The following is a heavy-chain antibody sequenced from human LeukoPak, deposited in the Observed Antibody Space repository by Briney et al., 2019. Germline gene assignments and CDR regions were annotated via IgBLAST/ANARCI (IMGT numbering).Heavy chain of an antibody. CDR2: IYYSGST. J-gene: IGHJ4*02. V-gene: IGHV4-39*01. Sequence: SETLSLTCTVSGGSISSSSYYWGWIRQPPGKGLEWIGSIYYSGSTYYNPSLKGRVTISVDTSKNQFSLKLSSVTAADTAVYYCARSRGYSYVRNFDYWGQGTLVTVSS. D-gene: IGHD5-18*01. CDR1: GGSISSSSYY. CDR3: ARSRGYSYVRNFDY.